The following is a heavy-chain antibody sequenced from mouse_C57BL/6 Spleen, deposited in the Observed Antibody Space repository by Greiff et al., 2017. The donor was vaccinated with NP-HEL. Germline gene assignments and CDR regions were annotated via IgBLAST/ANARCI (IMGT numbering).Heavy chain of an antibody. J-gene: IGHJ4*01. CDR2: IYPRSGNT. CDR1: GYTFTSYG. Sequence: QVQLKESGAELARPGASVKLSCKASGYTFTSYGISWVKQRTGQGLEWIGEIYPRSGNTYYNEKFKGKATLTADKSSSTAYMELRSLTSEDSAVYFCARWTAQAYYAMDYWGQGTSVTVSS. CDR3: ARWTAQAYYAMDY. D-gene: IGHD3-2*02. V-gene: IGHV1-81*01.